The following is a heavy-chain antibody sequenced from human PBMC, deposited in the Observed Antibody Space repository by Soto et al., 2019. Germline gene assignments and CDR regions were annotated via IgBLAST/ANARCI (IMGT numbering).Heavy chain of an antibody. CDR2: IIPTYGTP. CDR3: ATVTRPGGSFFDF. V-gene: IGHV1-69*06. Sequence: QVQLVQSGAGVKKPGSSVKVSCKASGGTFRQNVISWVRQDPGQGLEWMGGIIPTYGTPNYAQKFQGRITITADKSTSTAYMELNSLKSQDTPVYVCATVTRPGGSFFDFWGQGTLVTVSS. D-gene: IGHD4-17*01. J-gene: IGHJ4*02. CDR1: GGTFRQNV.